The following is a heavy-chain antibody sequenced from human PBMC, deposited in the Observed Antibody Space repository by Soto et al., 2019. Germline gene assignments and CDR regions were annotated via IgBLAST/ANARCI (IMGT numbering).Heavy chain of an antibody. CDR2: ISYDGSNK. D-gene: IGHD6-19*01. V-gene: IGHV3-30*18. CDR3: VKDRAVAGVFDY. CDR1: GFTFSSYG. J-gene: IGHJ4*02. Sequence: GSLRLSCAASGFTFSSYGMHWVREAPGKGLEWVAVISYDGSNKYYADSVKGRFTISRDNSKNTLYLHMNDLRAEDTARYYCVKDRAVAGVFDYWGQGTLVTVSS.